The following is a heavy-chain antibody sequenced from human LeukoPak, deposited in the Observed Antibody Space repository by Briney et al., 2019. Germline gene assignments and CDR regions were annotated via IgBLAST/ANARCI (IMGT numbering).Heavy chain of an antibody. Sequence: PGRSLRLSCAASGFTFSSYGMHWVRQAPGKGLEWVAAISYDGSNKYYADSVKGRFTISRDNSKNTLYLQMNSLRAEDTAVYYCAKGRIAAAAPSYWGQGTLVTVSS. V-gene: IGHV3-30*18. CDR3: AKGRIAAAAPSY. D-gene: IGHD6-13*01. CDR2: ISYDGSNK. CDR1: GFTFSSYG. J-gene: IGHJ4*02.